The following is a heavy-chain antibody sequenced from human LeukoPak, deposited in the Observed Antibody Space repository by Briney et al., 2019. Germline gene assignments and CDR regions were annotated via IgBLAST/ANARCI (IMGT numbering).Heavy chain of an antibody. CDR1: GYTFIGYY. V-gene: IGHV1-2*04. D-gene: IGHD6-13*01. Sequence: ASVKVSCKVSGYTFIGYYMHWVRQAPGQGLEWMGWINPNSGGTNYAQKFQGWVTMTRDTSISTAYMELSRLRSDDTAVYYCARGAAAAILYYYYYGMDVWAKGPRSPSP. CDR3: ARGAAAAILYYYYYGMDV. CDR2: INPNSGGT. J-gene: IGHJ6*02.